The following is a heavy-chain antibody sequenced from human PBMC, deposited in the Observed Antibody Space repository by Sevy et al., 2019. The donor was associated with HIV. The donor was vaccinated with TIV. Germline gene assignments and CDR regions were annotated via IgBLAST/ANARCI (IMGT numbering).Heavy chain of an antibody. J-gene: IGHJ4*02. D-gene: IGHD2-15*01. V-gene: IGHV1-18*01. CDR3: ARGEKYCSGGSCYFHLDY. CDR2: INVYNGNA. CDR1: GYTFTSYG. Sequence: ASVKVSCKASGYTFTSYGINWVRQAPGQGLEWMGWINVYNGNANYAQKLQGRGTMTTDTSTSTAYMELRSLRSDDTALYYCARGEKYCSGGSCYFHLDYWGQGTLVTVSS.